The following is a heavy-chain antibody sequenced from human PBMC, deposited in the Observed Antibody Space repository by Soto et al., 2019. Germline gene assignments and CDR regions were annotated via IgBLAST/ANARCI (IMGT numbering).Heavy chain of an antibody. V-gene: IGHV4-30-4*01. CDR2: IYYSGST. J-gene: IGHJ3*01. CDR1: GGSISSGDYY. Sequence: QVQLQESGPGLVKPSQTLSLTCTVSGGSISSGDYYWSWIRQPPGKGLEWIGYIYYSGSTYYNPCLKSRVIISVDTSKNQFSLKLSSVTAADTAVYYCAREFQYCISTSCYLDAFDLWGQGTMVTVSS. D-gene: IGHD2-2*01. CDR3: AREFQYCISTSCYLDAFDL.